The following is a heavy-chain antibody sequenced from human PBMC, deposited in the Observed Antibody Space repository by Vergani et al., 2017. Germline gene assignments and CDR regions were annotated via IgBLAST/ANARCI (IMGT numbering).Heavy chain of an antibody. J-gene: IGHJ4*02. V-gene: IGHV4-34*01. Sequence: QVQLQESGPGLVKPSETLSLTCAVYGGSFSGYYWSWIRQPPGKGLEWIGEINHSGSTNYNPSLKSRVTISVDTSKNQFSLKLSSVTAADTAVYYCAKDRPPDYFDYWGQGTLVTVSS. CDR2: INHSGST. CDR1: GGSFSGYY. CDR3: AKDRPPDYFDY.